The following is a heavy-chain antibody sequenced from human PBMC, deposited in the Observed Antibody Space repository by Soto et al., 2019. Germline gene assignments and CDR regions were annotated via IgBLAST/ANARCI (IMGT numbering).Heavy chain of an antibody. CDR3: ARHAYRYNNYYFDY. J-gene: IGHJ4*02. CDR2: IYPGDSDI. V-gene: IGHV5-51*01. Sequence: GESLKISCKGSGYSFTSYWIGWVRQMPGKGLEWMGIIYPGDSDIRYSPSFQGQVTISADKSISTAYLQWSSLKASDTAMYHCARHAYRYNNYYFDYWGQGTLVTVTS. CDR1: GYSFTSYW. D-gene: IGHD4-4*01.